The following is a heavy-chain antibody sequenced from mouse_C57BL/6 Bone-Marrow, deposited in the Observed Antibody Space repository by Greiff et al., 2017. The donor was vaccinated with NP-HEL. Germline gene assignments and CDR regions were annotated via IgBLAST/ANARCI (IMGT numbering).Heavy chain of an antibody. CDR1: GFSLTSYG. CDR2: IWGGGST. V-gene: IGHV2-9*01. J-gene: IGHJ2*01. D-gene: IGHD3-2*02. CDR3: AKHRGTAQAHFDY. Sequence: VMLVESGPGLVAPSQSLSITCTVSGFSLTSYGVDWVRQPPGKGLEWLGVIWGGGSTNYNSALMSRLSISKDNSKSQVFLKMNCLQTDDTAMYYCAKHRGTAQAHFDYWGQGTTLTVSS.